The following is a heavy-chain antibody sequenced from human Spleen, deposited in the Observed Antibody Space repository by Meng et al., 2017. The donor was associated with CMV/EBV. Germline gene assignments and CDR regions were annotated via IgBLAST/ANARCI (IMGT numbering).Heavy chain of an antibody. CDR2: IYYSGST. D-gene: IGHD6-13*01. CDR3: ARVAQLAAAGTILSLNWFDP. J-gene: IGHJ5*02. V-gene: IGHV4-30-4*08. CDR1: GGSISSGDYY. Sequence: QVQPQGSGPGLVKPSQTLSLTCTVSGGSISSGDYYWSWIRQPPGKGLEWIGYIYYSGSTYYNPSLKSRVTISVDTSKNQFSLKLSSVTAADTAVYYCARVAQLAAAGTILSLNWFDPWGQGTLVTVSS.